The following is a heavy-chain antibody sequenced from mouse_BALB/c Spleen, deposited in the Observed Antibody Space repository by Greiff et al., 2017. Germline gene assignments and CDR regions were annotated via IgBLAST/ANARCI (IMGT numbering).Heavy chain of an antibody. J-gene: IGHJ2*01. V-gene: IGHV3-2*02. CDR1: GYSITSDYA. CDR3: ARRQGYCFDY. CDR2: ISYSGST. D-gene: IGHD3-2*02. Sequence: EVQLQQSGPGLVKPSQSLSLTCTVTGYSITSDYAWNWIRQFPGNKLEWMGYISYSGSTSYNPSLKSRISITRDTSKNQFFLQLNSVTTEDTATYYCARRQGYCFDYWGQGTTLTVSS.